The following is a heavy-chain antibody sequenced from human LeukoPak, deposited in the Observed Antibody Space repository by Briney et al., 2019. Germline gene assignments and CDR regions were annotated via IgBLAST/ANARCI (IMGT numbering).Heavy chain of an antibody. Sequence: GGSLRLSCAASGFTVSRNYMSWVRQAPGKGLEWVSVSYSGGDTYYPDSVKGRFTVSRDNPKNTVYLQMNSLRAEDTAVYYCAKCYGDYIRYFDYWGQGTLVTVSS. J-gene: IGHJ4*02. V-gene: IGHV3-53*01. CDR2: SYSGGDT. CDR3: AKCYGDYIRYFDY. D-gene: IGHD4-17*01. CDR1: GFTVSRNY.